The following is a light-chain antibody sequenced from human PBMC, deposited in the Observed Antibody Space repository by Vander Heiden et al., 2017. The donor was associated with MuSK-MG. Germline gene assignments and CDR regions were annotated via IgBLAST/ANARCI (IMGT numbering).Light chain of an antibody. V-gene: IGLV2-14*01. J-gene: IGLJ1*01. CDR3: SSYATSGTLVV. Sequence: QSALTQPASVSGSPGQSITISCTGTSSDVGGYSYVSWYQQHPGKAPKLMIYDVSDRPSGVSNRFSGSKSGSTASLTISGLQAEDEADYYCSSYATSGTLVVFGTGTKVNVL. CDR2: DVS. CDR1: SSDVGGYSY.